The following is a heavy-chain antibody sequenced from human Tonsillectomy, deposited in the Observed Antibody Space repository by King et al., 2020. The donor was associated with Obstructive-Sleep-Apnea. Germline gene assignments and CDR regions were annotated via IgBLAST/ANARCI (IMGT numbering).Heavy chain of an antibody. V-gene: IGHV4-39*07. Sequence: QVQLQESGPGLVKPSETLSLTCTVSGGSISSSSYYWGWIRQPPGKGLEWIGSIYYSGRTYYNPSLKSRVTISVDTSKNQFSLKLSSVTAADTAVYYCATERAAGTSWFDPWGQGTLVTVSS. CDR2: IYYSGRT. D-gene: IGHD6-13*01. CDR3: ATERAAGTSWFDP. CDR1: GGSISSSSYY. J-gene: IGHJ5*02.